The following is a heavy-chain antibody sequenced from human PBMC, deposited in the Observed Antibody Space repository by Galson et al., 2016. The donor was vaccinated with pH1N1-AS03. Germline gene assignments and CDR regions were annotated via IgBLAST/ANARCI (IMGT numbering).Heavy chain of an antibody. V-gene: IGHV1-69*13. CDR1: GGTFRNYA. Sequence: SVKVSCKASGGTFRNYALSWVRQAPGQGLERLGTIIPFFGTPDYAQRFQGKVTITADESTSTAYMELSSLRSEDTAVYYCAKDSSGWSRTRTFDIWGQGTMVTVSS. D-gene: IGHD6-19*01. CDR2: IIPFFGTP. CDR3: AKDSSGWSRTRTFDI. J-gene: IGHJ3*02.